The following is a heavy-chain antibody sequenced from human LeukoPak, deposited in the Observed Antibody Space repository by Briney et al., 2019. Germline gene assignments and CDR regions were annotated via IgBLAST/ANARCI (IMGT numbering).Heavy chain of an antibody. CDR3: ARPRDTASGHAFDI. CDR1: GFTFGSYS. J-gene: IGHJ3*02. Sequence: GGSLRLSCAASGFTFGSYSMNWVRQAPGKGLEWVSSISSSSSYIYYADSVKGRFTISRDNAKNSLYLQMNSLRAEDTAVYYCARPRDTASGHAFDIWGQGTMVTVSS. CDR2: ISSSSSYI. V-gene: IGHV3-21*01. D-gene: IGHD5-18*01.